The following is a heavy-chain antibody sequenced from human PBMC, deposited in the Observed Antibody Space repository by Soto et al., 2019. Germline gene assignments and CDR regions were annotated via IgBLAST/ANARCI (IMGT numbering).Heavy chain of an antibody. CDR1: GGSFSGYY. V-gene: IGHV4-34*01. D-gene: IGHD3-3*01. J-gene: IGHJ4*02. Sequence: PSETLSLTCAVYGGSFSGYYWSWIRQPPGKGLEWIGEINHSGSTNYNPSLKSRVTISVDTSKNQFSLKLSSVTAADTAVYYCASDFLVAGGLYWGQGTLVTV. CDR2: INHSGST. CDR3: ASDFLVAGGLY.